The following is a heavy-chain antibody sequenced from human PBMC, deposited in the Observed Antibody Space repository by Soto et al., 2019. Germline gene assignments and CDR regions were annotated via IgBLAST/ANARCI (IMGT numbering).Heavy chain of an antibody. Sequence: QVQLQESGPGLVKPSQTLSLTCTVSGGSINSGNHYWNWIRQHPGKGLECIGYISYSVITSYNPSLRSRVTISVDTSKNQFSLKLSSVTAADTAVFYCARLSITSNGGWFDPWGQGTLVTVSS. CDR1: GGSINSGNHY. V-gene: IGHV4-31*03. CDR3: ARLSITSNGGWFDP. J-gene: IGHJ5*02. D-gene: IGHD1-20*01. CDR2: ISYSVIT.